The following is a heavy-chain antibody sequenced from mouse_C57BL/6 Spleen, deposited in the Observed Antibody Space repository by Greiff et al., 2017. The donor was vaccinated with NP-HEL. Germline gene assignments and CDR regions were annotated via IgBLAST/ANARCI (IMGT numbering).Heavy chain of an antibody. D-gene: IGHD1-1*02. CDR1: GFTFSDYG. V-gene: IGHV5-17*01. Sequence: EVMLVESGGGLVKPGGSLKLSCAASGFTFSDYGMHWVRQAPEKGLGWVAYISSGSSTIYYADTVKGRFTISRDNAKNTLFLQMTSLRSEDTAMYYCATGIPYYYAMDYWGQGTSVTVSS. J-gene: IGHJ4*01. CDR3: ATGIPYYYAMDY. CDR2: ISSGSSTI.